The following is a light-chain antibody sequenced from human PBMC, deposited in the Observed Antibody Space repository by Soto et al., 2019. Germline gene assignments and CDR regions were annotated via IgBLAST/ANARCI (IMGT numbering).Light chain of an antibody. Sequence: QSVLTQPASVSGSPGQSITISCTGTSSDVGSYHLVSWYQQYPGKAPKLMIYEVSKRPSGVSNRFSGSKSGNTASLTISGLQADDEADYYCCSYTRSTTVVFGGGTKLTVL. CDR1: SSDVGSYHL. J-gene: IGLJ2*01. CDR2: EVS. CDR3: CSYTRSTTVV. V-gene: IGLV2-23*02.